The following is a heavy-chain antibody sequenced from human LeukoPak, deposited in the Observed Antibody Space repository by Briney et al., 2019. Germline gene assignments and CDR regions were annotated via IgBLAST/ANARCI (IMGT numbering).Heavy chain of an antibody. V-gene: IGHV3-48*02. Sequence: GRSLRLSCAASGFTFSSYSMNWVRQAPGKGLEWVSYINSGSGTISYADYVKGRFTISRDNAKNSLYLQMNSLRDEDTAVYYCAGDRNWGFDHWGQGTLVTVSS. CDR2: INSGSGTI. J-gene: IGHJ4*02. CDR1: GFTFSSYS. CDR3: AGDRNWGFDH. D-gene: IGHD7-27*01.